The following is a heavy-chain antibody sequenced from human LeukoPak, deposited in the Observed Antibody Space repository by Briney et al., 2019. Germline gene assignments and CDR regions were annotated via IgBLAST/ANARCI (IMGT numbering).Heavy chain of an antibody. CDR3: ARDPYCSGGSCTWFDS. CDR2: IYHSGHT. CDR1: PYSISTGHY. V-gene: IGHV4-38-2*02. J-gene: IGHJ5*01. Sequence: SETLSLTCSVSPYSISTGHYWGWIRQPPGKGLEWIGSIYHSGHTYYNPSLNSRVTISVDTSKNQFSLRLKSVSAADTAVYYCARDPYCSGGSCTWFDSWGQGTLVTVSS. D-gene: IGHD2-15*01.